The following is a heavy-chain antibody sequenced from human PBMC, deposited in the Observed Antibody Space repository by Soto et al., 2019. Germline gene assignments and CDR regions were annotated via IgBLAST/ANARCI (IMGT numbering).Heavy chain of an antibody. Sequence: QVQLVESGGGVVQPGGSLRLSCTASGLTFSSYGMHWVRQAPGKALEWVALISFDGTKKYYADSVKGRFSISRDNSKNTLYLQMSSRRADDTAVFYCAKGDSGFYDLWGQGTLVIVSS. V-gene: IGHV3-30*18. D-gene: IGHD3-22*01. CDR1: GLTFSSYG. J-gene: IGHJ5*02. CDR2: ISFDGTKK. CDR3: AKGDSGFYDL.